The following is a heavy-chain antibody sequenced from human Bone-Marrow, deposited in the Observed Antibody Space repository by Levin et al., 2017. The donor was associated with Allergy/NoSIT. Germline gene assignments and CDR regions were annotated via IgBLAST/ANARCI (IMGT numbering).Heavy chain of an antibody. CDR1: GFTFSSYW. D-gene: IGHD3-10*01. V-gene: IGHV3-7*01. Sequence: GGSLRLSCAASGFTFSSYWMSWVRQAPGKGLEWVANIKQDGSEKYYVDSVKGRFTISRDNAKNSLYLQMNSLRAEDTAVYYCARERNQVLLWFGEFDYWGQGTLVTVSS. J-gene: IGHJ4*02. CDR2: IKQDGSEK. CDR3: ARERNQVLLWFGEFDY.